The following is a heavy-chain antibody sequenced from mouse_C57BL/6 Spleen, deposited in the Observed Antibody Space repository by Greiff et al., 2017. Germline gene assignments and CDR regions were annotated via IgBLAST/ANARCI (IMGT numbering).Heavy chain of an antibody. V-gene: IGHV5-4*01. D-gene: IGHD1-1*01. CDR2: ISDGGSYT. Sequence: EVKLEESGGGLVKPGGSLKLSCAASGFTFSSYAMSWVRQTPEKRLEWVATISDGGSYTYYPDNVKGRFTISRDNAKNNLYLQMSHLKSEDTAMYYCARDGSSLYYYAMDYWGQGTSVTVSS. CDR1: GFTFSSYA. J-gene: IGHJ4*01. CDR3: ARDGSSLYYYAMDY.